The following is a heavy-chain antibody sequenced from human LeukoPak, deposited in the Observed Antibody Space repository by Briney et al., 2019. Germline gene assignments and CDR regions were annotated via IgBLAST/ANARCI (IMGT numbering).Heavy chain of an antibody. CDR3: ARDLEQWLPQNAIDI. J-gene: IGHJ3*02. V-gene: IGHV7-4-1*02. CDR2: INTNTGNP. D-gene: IGHD6-19*01. Sequence: ASVKVSCKASGYTFTSYAMNWVRQAPVQGLEWMGWINTNTGNPTYAQGFTGRFVFSLDTSVSTAYLQISSLKAEDTAVYYCARDLEQWLPQNAIDIWGQGTMVTVSS. CDR1: GYTFTSYA.